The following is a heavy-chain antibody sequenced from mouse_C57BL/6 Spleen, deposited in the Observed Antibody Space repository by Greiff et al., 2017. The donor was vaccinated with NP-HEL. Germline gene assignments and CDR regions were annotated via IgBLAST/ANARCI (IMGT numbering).Heavy chain of an antibody. J-gene: IGHJ3*01. Sequence: VQLQQPGAELVRPGTSVKLSCKASGYTFTSYWMHWVKQRPGQGLEWIGVIDPSDSYTNYNQKFKGKATLTVDTSSSTAYMQLSSLTSEDSAVYYCASYGSSFAYWGQGTLVTVSA. D-gene: IGHD1-1*01. CDR1: GYTFTSYW. CDR2: IDPSDSYT. V-gene: IGHV1-59*01. CDR3: ASYGSSFAY.